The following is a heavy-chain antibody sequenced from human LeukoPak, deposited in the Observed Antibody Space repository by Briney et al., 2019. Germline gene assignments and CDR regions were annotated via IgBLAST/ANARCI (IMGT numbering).Heavy chain of an antibody. J-gene: IGHJ5*02. Sequence: ASVKVSCKASGYTFTGFYIHWVRQAPGQGLEWMGWINTNSGGTNYAQNFQGRVTMTRDTSISTAYMELSRLRSDDTAVYYCARDRSYYYDSSGTLGGFDPWGQGTLVTVSS. D-gene: IGHD3-22*01. V-gene: IGHV1-2*02. CDR1: GYTFTGFY. CDR2: INTNSGGT. CDR3: ARDRSYYYDSSGTLGGFDP.